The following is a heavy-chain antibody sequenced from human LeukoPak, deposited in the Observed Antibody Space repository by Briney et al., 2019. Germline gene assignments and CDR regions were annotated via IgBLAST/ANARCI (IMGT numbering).Heavy chain of an antibody. V-gene: IGHV3-53*01. CDR2: TYNDGRA. CDR3: ARVWELSYDH. J-gene: IGHJ4*02. D-gene: IGHD1-26*01. CDR1: GFSLTSDH. Sequence: GGSLRLSCVASGFSLTSDHMSWVRQAPGKGLEWVSITYNDGRAYHADTVKGRFTISRDNSKNTVDLLLNSLRVEDTAVYYCARVWELSYDHWGQGTLVTVSS.